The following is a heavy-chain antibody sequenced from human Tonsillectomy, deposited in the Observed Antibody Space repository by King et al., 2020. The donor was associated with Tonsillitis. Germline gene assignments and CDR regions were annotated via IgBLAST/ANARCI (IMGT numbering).Heavy chain of an antibody. J-gene: IGHJ4*02. CDR3: AKGWETFDF. Sequence: VQLQESGPGLAKPSETLSLTCTVSGGSISSYYWSWIRQPPGKGLEWIGDIYYSGNTNYNPSLKSRVNISVDTSKNQFSLRLRSVTAADTAVYYCAKGWETFDFWGQGTLVTVSS. CDR2: IYYSGNT. V-gene: IGHV4-59*01. CDR1: GGSISSYY. D-gene: IGHD1-26*01.